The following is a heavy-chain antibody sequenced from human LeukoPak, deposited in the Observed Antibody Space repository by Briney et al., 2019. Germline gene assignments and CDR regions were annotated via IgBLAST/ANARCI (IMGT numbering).Heavy chain of an antibody. Sequence: SQTLSLTCAISGDTVSSNSAAWGWIRQSPSRGLEWLVRTYYRSKWNNNYAISVKSRITINPDTSKNQFTLQLNSVTPEDTGGYSGARARGYFDLWGRGTLVTVSS. V-gene: IGHV6-1*01. CDR3: ARARGYFDL. J-gene: IGHJ2*01. CDR2: TYYRSKWNN. D-gene: IGHD3-10*01. CDR1: GDTVSSNSAA.